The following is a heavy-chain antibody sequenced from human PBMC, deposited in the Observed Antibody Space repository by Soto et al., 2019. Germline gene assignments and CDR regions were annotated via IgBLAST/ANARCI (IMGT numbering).Heavy chain of an antibody. J-gene: IGHJ5*02. V-gene: IGHV3-21*01. CDR1: GFTFNTYD. D-gene: IGHD2-21*01. CDR3: VRSGTARLLRHSWFDT. CDR2: ITTSSAYI. Sequence: EVQLVESGGGLVKPGGSLRLSCAASGFTFNTYDMNWVRQAPGKGLEWVSSITTSSAYICYADSLKGRITITRDNAKHSLFLQMISLRAEDTAVYYCVRSGTARLLRHSWFDTWGQGTLVTVSS.